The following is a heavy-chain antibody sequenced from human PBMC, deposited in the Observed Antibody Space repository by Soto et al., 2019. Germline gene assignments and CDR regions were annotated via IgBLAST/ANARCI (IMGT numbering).Heavy chain of an antibody. CDR3: AADNGYSYGYPYYYYGMDV. V-gene: IGHV1-58*01. CDR2: IVVGSGNT. Sequence: ASVKVSCKASGFTFTSSAVQWVRQARGQRLEWIGWIVVGSGNTNYAQKFQERVTITRDMSTSTAYMELSSLRSEDTAVYYCAADNGYSYGYPYYYYGMDVWGQGTTVTVSS. D-gene: IGHD5-18*01. CDR1: GFTFTSSA. J-gene: IGHJ6*02.